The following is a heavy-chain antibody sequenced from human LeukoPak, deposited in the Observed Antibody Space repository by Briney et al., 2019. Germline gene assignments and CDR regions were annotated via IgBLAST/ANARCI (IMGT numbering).Heavy chain of an antibody. CDR2: IYTSGST. D-gene: IGHD7-27*01. CDR1: GGSISSGSYY. V-gene: IGHV4-61*02. CDR3: ARDLSGDHYYYYYYMDV. J-gene: IGHJ6*03. Sequence: SQTLSLTCTVSGGSISSGSYYWSWIRQPAGKGLEWIGRIYTSGSTNYNPSLKSRVTISVDMSKNQFSLKLSSVTAADTAVYYCARDLSGDHYYYYYYMDVWGKGTTVTVSS.